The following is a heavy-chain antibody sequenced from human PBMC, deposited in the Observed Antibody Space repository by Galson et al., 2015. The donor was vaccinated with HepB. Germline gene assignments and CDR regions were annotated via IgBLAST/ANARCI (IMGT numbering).Heavy chain of an antibody. CDR3: GRDGGTMIWMDV. CDR1: GFMFSGYS. CDR2: ISSSSNYI. J-gene: IGHJ6*02. V-gene: IGHV3-21*01. Sequence: SLRLSCAASGFMFSGYSMNWVRQAPGKGLEWVSAISSSSNYIYYADSVKGRFTISGDNAKNSLYLQMNSLRAEDTAVYYCGRDGGTMIWMDVWGQGTAVTVSS. D-gene: IGHD3-22*01.